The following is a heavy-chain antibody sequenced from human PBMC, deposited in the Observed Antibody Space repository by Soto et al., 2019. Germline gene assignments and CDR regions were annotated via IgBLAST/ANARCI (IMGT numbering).Heavy chain of an antibody. V-gene: IGHV1-18*01. CDR2: IAPFNGKT. CDR3: AREGGSSTYYPLELDF. D-gene: IGHD6-13*01. Sequence: ASVKVSCKTSGYIFNHYGINWVLQAPVQGLEWVGWIAPFNGKTSSLQRLQDRISMTIDTSAGTAYLEVRSLTSDDTGVYFCAREGGSSTYYPLELDFWGQGTLVTVSS. CDR1: GYIFNHYG. J-gene: IGHJ4*02.